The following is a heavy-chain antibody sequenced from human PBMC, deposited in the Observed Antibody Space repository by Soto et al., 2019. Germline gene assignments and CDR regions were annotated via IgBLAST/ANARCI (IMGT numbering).Heavy chain of an antibody. Sequence: EVQMVESGGGLVQPGGSLRLSCAASGFSISDYWMSWVRQAPGKGLEWVGNINEDGSEENYVDSVKGRFTISRDNARNSLYLQMNSLRVEDTVGYYCCHTWVGGQGTLVTVSS. J-gene: IGHJ4*02. CDR3: CHTWV. CDR2: INEDGSEE. D-gene: IGHD1-26*01. CDR1: GFSISDYW. V-gene: IGHV3-7*01.